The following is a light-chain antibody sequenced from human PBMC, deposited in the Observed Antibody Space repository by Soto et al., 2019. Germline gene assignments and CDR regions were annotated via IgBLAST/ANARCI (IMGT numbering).Light chain of an antibody. CDR3: QQRYTWVT. V-gene: IGKV3-11*01. Sequence: EIVMTQSPATLSLYPGEIATLSCRASQTVGRSLAWFQQTPGQPPRLLIYDASTRAAGMPARFSGSGSGAAFTLTISSLEPEDSAVYYCQQRYTWVTFGGGTKLEIK. J-gene: IGKJ4*01. CDR2: DAS. CDR1: QTVGRS.